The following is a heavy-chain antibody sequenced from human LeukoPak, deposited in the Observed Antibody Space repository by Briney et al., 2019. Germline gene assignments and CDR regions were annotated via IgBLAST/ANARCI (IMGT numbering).Heavy chain of an antibody. Sequence: GASVKVSCKASGYTFTSYAMNWVRQAPGQGLEWMGWINTNTGNPTYAQGFTGRFVFSLDTSVSTAYLQISSLKAEDTAVYYCARDTVAYYYYYYGMDVWGQGTTVTVSS. CDR1: GYTFTSYA. D-gene: IGHD6-19*01. CDR3: ARDTVAYYYYYYGMDV. V-gene: IGHV7-4-1*02. CDR2: INTNTGNP. J-gene: IGHJ6*02.